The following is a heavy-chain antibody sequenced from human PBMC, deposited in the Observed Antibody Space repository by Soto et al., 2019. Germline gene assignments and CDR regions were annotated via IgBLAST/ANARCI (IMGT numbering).Heavy chain of an antibody. CDR1: GFTFSSYG. D-gene: IGHD2-15*01. CDR3: AREQYCSGGSCYPTAREMSGMDV. CDR2: IWYDGSNK. V-gene: IGHV3-33*01. J-gene: IGHJ6*02. Sequence: QVQLVESGGGVVQPGRSLRLSCAASGFTFSSYGMHWVRQAPGKGLEWVAVIWYDGSNKYYADSVKGRFTISRDNSKNTLYLQMISLRAEDTAVYYCAREQYCSGGSCYPTAREMSGMDVWGQGTTVTVSS.